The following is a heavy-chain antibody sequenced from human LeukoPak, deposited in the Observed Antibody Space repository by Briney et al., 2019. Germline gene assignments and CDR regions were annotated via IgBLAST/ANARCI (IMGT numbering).Heavy chain of an antibody. J-gene: IGHJ3*02. V-gene: IGHV1-2*05. CDR2: INPNSGGT. Sequence: ASVKVSSKASGYTFTAYYIHWVRQAPGQGLEWMGRINPNSGGTSYAQKFQGRVTMTRDTSISTAYMELSRLRSDDTVVYYCAIAGGGSDAFDIWGQGTMVTVSS. D-gene: IGHD2-15*01. CDR3: AIAGGGSDAFDI. CDR1: GYTFTAYY.